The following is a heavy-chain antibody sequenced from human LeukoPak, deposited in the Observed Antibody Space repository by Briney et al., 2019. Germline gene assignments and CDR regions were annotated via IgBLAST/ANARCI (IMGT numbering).Heavy chain of an antibody. V-gene: IGHV4-39*01. CDR3: TRSLRFYYYFDY. CDR1: GGSISSSSYY. Sequence: PSETLSLTCTVSGGSISSSSYYWGWIRQPPGKGLEWIGSIYYSGSTYYNPSLKSRVTVSVDTSKNQFSLKLSSVTAADTAVYYCTRSLRFYYYFDYWGQGTLVTVSS. J-gene: IGHJ4*02. D-gene: IGHD3-3*01. CDR2: IYYSGST.